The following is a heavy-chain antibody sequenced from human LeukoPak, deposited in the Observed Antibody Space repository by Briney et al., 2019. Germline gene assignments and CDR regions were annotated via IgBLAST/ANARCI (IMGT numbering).Heavy chain of an antibody. J-gene: IGHJ4*02. V-gene: IGHV4-34*01. CDR3: ARGGDYYYDSSGYYSPRRSGVRYFDY. D-gene: IGHD3-22*01. CDR1: GGSFSGYY. Sequence: SETLSLTCAVYGGSFSGYYWSWIRQPPGKGLEWIGEINHSGSTNYNPSLKSRVTISVDTSKNQFSLKLSSVTAADTAVYYCARGGDYYYDSSGYYSPRRSGVRYFDYWGQGTLVTVSS. CDR2: INHSGST.